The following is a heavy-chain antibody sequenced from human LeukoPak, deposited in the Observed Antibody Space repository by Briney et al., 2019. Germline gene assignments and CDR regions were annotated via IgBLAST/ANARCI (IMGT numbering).Heavy chain of an antibody. CDR2: IYPGDSDT. V-gene: IGHV5-51*01. Sequence: GESLKISCQGSGYNFINYWVAWVRQMPGKGLEYMGIIYPGDSDTRYSPSFQGQVTISVDKSISTAYLQWSSPKASDTAMYYCARRGYYDILTGYFVAFDIWGQGTTVTVSS. CDR1: GYNFINYW. CDR3: ARRGYYDILTGYFVAFDI. D-gene: IGHD3-9*01. J-gene: IGHJ3*02.